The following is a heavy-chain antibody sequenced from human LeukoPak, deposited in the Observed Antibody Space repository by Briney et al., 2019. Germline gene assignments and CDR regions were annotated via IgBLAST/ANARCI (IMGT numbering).Heavy chain of an antibody. CDR2: IIPIFGTA. D-gene: IGHD3-10*01. CDR1: GYTFTGYY. V-gene: IGHV1-69*06. J-gene: IGHJ3*02. Sequence: GASVKVSCKASGYTFTGYYMHWVRQAPGQGLEWMGGIIPIFGTANYAQKFQGRVTITADKSTSTAYMELSSLRSEDTAVYYCARDQYYPDAFDIWGQGTMVTVSS. CDR3: ARDQYYPDAFDI.